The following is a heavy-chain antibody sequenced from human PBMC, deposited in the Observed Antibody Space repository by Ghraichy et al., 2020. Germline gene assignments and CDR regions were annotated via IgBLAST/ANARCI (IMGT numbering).Heavy chain of an antibody. J-gene: IGHJ4*02. V-gene: IGHV3-21*01. Sequence: GGSLRLSCAASGFPFSTYRMNWVRQAPGKGLDWVSIISASSSFIYYADSVKGRFTISRDNAKNSLYLQMNSLRADDTAVYYCARDDYDSSGYHIDYWGQGTLVTVSS. CDR3: ARDDYDSSGYHIDY. CDR1: GFPFSTYR. D-gene: IGHD3-22*01. CDR2: ISASSSFI.